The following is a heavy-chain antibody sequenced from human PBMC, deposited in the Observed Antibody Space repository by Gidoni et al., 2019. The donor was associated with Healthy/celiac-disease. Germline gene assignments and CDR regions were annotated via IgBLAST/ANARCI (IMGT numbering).Heavy chain of an antibody. CDR3: ARDSWRTGDPVD. CDR2: MNPNSGNT. D-gene: IGHD7-27*01. CDR1: GYPFTSYD. V-gene: IGHV1-8*01. J-gene: IGHJ4*02. Sequence: QVQLVQSGAEVKKPGASVKVSCTASGYPFTSYDINCVRQATGQGLEWMGWMNPNSGNTGYAQKFQGRVTMTRNTSIRTAYMELSSRRSEDTAVYYCARDSWRTGDPVDWGQGTLVTVSS.